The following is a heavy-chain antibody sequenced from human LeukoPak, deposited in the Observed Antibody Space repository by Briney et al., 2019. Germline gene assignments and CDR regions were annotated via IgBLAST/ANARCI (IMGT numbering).Heavy chain of an antibody. V-gene: IGHV4-34*01. CDR3: ARAGYYDSSGYYLSY. CDR2: INHSGSS. J-gene: IGHJ4*02. CDR1: GGSFSGYY. Sequence: PSETLSLTCAVYGGSFSGYYWSWIRQPPGKGLEWIGEINHSGSSNYNPSLKSRVTMSVDTSKNQFSLKLSSVTAADTAVYYCARAGYYDSSGYYLSYWGQGTLVTVSS. D-gene: IGHD3-22*01.